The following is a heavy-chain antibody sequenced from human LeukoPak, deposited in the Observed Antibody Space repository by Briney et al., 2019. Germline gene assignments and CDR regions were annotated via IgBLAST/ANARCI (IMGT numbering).Heavy chain of an antibody. CDR3: ARDRPSWYDILTGPFDP. V-gene: IGHV6-1*01. J-gene: IGHJ5*02. CDR1: ADRFSSNSSA. CDR2: TYYRSKWYN. Sequence: SQTLSLTFSFSADRFSSNSSALNWIRQSPSRGLEWLGRTYYRSKWYNDYAVSVKSRITINPDTSKNQFSLQLNSVTPEDTAVYYCARDRPSWYDILTGPFDPWGQGTLVTVSS. D-gene: IGHD3-9*01.